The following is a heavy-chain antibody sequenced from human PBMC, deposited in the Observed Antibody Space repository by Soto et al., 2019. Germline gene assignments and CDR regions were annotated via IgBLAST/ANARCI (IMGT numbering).Heavy chain of an antibody. CDR2: ISGYNGKT. Sequence: QVQLVQSGGEVKEPGASVKVSCKASGYMFNSYGMSWLRQAPGQGLEWLGWISGYNGKTNYAQKFRGRITMTTETSTTTVYMDLKSLRSDDTAVYYCARDETYTSGWYFEVWGQGTLVTVPS. D-gene: IGHD6-19*01. V-gene: IGHV1-18*01. CDR1: GYMFNSYG. J-gene: IGHJ4*02. CDR3: ARDETYTSGWYFEV.